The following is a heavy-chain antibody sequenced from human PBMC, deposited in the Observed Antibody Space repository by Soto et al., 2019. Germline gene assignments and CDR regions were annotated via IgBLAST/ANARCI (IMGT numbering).Heavy chain of an antibody. D-gene: IGHD2-15*01. CDR1: GYTXSSYG. CDR2: IIAYNGNT. Sequence: XKISCRASGYTXSSYGNSWVRQAPGQGLEWMGWIIAYNGNTNYAQKLQGRVTMTTDTSTITAYMELRSLRSDDTAVYYCARGAEGWSLDYWGQGTVVTVSS. V-gene: IGHV1-18*04. J-gene: IGHJ4*02. CDR3: ARGAEGWSLDY.